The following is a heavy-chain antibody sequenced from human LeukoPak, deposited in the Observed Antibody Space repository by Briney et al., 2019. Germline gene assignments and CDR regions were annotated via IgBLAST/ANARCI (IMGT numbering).Heavy chain of an antibody. V-gene: IGHV4-34*01. J-gene: IGHJ4*02. CDR3: ARRPSGWYQFLDY. Sequence: PSETLSLTCAVYGGSFSGYYWSWIRQPPGKGLEWIGEINHSGSTNYNPSLKTRVTISVDTSKNQFSLKLSSVTAADTAVYYGARRPSGWYQFLDYWGQGTLVTVSS. D-gene: IGHD6-19*01. CDR1: GGSFSGYY. CDR2: INHSGST.